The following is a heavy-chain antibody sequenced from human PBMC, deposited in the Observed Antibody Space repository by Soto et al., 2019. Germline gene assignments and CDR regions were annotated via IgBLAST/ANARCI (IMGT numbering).Heavy chain of an antibody. CDR2: IHYTGNT. CDR3: ARLHFYDFWSGSVRMDV. D-gene: IGHD3-3*01. J-gene: IGHJ6*02. Sequence: PSETLSLTCTVSGGSVSSGTYQWSWIRQSPGKGLKWIGHIHYTGNTNNNPSLKSRVSISVDTSTNHFSLKLTSVTAADTALYFCARLHFYDFWSGSVRMDVWGQGTAVTVSS. V-gene: IGHV4-61*03. CDR1: GGSVSSGTYQ.